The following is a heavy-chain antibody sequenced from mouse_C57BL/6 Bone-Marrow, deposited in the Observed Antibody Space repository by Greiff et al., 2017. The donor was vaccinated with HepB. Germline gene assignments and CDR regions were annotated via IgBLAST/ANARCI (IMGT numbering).Heavy chain of an antibody. D-gene: IGHD2-4*01. CDR1: GFTFSSYG. J-gene: IGHJ4*01. Sequence: DVMLVESGGDLVKPGGSLKLSCAASGFTFSSYGMSWVRQTPDKRLEWVATISSGGSYTYYPDSVKGRFTISRDNAKNTLYLQMSSLKSEDTAMYYCARQEITPHYYAMDYWGQGTSVTVSS. CDR2: ISSGGSYT. CDR3: ARQEITPHYYAMDY. V-gene: IGHV5-6*02.